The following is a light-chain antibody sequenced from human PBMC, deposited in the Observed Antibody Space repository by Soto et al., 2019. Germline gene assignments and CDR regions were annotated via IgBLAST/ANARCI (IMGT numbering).Light chain of an antibody. CDR2: DTY. CDR1: SSNVGYNF. CDR3: ATWYSKLNALV. J-gene: IGLJ2*01. V-gene: IGLV1-51*01. Sequence: QSVLTQPPSMSATPGQKVTISCSGTSSNVGYNFVSWYQHVPGTAPKLLIFDTYQRPSGIPDRFFGSKSGTSATLGITGPQAADEAVYYCATWYSKLNALVLGGGTKLTVL.